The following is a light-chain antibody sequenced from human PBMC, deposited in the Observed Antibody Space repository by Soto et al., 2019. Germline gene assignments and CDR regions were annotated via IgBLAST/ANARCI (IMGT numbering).Light chain of an antibody. J-gene: IGKJ3*01. CDR3: QQYADSPFT. V-gene: IGKV3-20*01. CDR1: QSISTSY. Sequence: EVVLTQSSGTLSLSPGERATLSCTASQSISTSYLAWYQQRPGQAPRLLIYEASSRATDISDRFSGAGSGTDFTLTISRLEPEDVAVYYCQQYADSPFTFGPGTKVEI. CDR2: EAS.